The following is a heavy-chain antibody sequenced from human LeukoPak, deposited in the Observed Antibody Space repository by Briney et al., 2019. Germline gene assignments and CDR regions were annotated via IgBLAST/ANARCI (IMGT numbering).Heavy chain of an antibody. CDR3: ARVPVYCSGGSCYLNYGMDV. Sequence: GGSLRLSCAASGFTLSSYAMHWVRQAPGKGLEWVAVISYDGSNKYYADSVKGRFTISRDNYKNTLYLQMNSLRAEDTAVYYCARVPVYCSGGSCYLNYGMDVWGQGTTVTVSS. V-gene: IGHV3-30*04. J-gene: IGHJ6*02. D-gene: IGHD2-15*01. CDR1: GFTLSSYA. CDR2: ISYDGSNK.